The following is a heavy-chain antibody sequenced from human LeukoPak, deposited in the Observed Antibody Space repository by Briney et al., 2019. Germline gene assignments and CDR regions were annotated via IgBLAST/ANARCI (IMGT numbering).Heavy chain of an antibody. V-gene: IGHV3-30*01. CDR3: AREAEIRRNFYYMDV. CDR2: ISNDGSQE. D-gene: IGHD3-16*01. Sequence: GGSLTLSCVASGFTFSSYDLFWVRQAPGKGLEWLAVISNDGSQEYYADSLRGRFSIARDNSKNTLFLDMNSLTGEDTAVYYCAREAEIRRNFYYMDVWGQGTTVTVSS. CDR1: GFTFSSYD. J-gene: IGHJ6*03.